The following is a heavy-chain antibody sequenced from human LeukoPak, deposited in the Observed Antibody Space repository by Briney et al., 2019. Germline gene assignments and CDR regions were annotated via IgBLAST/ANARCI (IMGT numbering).Heavy chain of an antibody. CDR2: VNPNNGGT. CDR1: RYTFTGYY. V-gene: IGHV1-2*02. Sequence: ASVKVSCKASRYTFTGYYLHWVRQAPGQGLEWMGWVNPNNGGTKYAQKFQGRVTMTRDTSISTAFVELSGLRSDDTAVYYCARCYNSSLNDAFDLWGQGTMVTVSS. J-gene: IGHJ3*01. D-gene: IGHD1-1*01. CDR3: ARCYNSSLNDAFDL.